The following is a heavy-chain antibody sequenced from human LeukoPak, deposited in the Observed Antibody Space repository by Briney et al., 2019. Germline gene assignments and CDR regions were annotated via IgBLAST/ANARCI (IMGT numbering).Heavy chain of an antibody. V-gene: IGHV1-46*03. CDR3: ARRDSSGYYYDAFDI. J-gene: IGHJ3*02. Sequence: ASVKVSCKASGYTFTGYYMHWVRQAPGQGLEWMGIINPSGGSTSYAQKFQGRVTMTRDTSTSTVYMELSSLRSEDTAVYYCARRDSSGYYYDAFDIWGQGTMVTVSS. D-gene: IGHD3-22*01. CDR1: GYTFTGYY. CDR2: INPSGGST.